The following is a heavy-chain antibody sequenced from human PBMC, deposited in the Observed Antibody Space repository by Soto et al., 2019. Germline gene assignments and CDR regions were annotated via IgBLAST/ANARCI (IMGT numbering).Heavy chain of an antibody. CDR3: ARGSSTSGWFDP. V-gene: IGHV4-31*03. CDR2: IYYSGST. Sequence: QVQLQESGPGLVKPSQTLSLTCTVSGGSISSGGYYWSWIRQHPGKGLEWIGYIYYSGSTYYNPSLKRRVTIAVDTSKNQFSLKLSSVTAADTAVYYCARGSSTSGWFDPWGQGTLVTVSS. J-gene: IGHJ5*02. D-gene: IGHD2-2*01. CDR1: GGSISSGGYY.